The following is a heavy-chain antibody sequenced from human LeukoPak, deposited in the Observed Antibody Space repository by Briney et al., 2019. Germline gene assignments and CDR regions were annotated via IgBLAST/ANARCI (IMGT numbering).Heavy chain of an antibody. D-gene: IGHD3-10*01. CDR1: GGPITTKTNY. CDR3: ARHSMYDSGTYTFDV. Sequence: SETLSLTCTVSGGPITTKTNYWAWIRQPPGKGLEWFASVYYSGGTYYNPSLKSRLTVSVDTSKNQFSLRLSSVTAADTAVYFCARHSMYDSGTYTFDVWGQGTLVTVSS. V-gene: IGHV4-39*01. CDR2: VYYSGGT. J-gene: IGHJ4*02.